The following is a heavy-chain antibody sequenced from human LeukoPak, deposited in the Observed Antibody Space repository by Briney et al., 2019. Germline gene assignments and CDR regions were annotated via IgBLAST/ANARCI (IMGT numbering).Heavy chain of an antibody. J-gene: IGHJ4*02. CDR2: ISYDGSNK. CDR3: ASLILTGYYSSDY. CDR1: GFTFSSYA. V-gene: IGHV3-30*04. D-gene: IGHD3-9*01. Sequence: PGGSLRLSCAASGFTFSSYAMHWVRQAPDKGLEWVAFISYDGSNKYYAGSVKGRFTISRDNSKSTLYLQMNSLRAEDTAVYYCASLILTGYYSSDYWGQGTLVTVSS.